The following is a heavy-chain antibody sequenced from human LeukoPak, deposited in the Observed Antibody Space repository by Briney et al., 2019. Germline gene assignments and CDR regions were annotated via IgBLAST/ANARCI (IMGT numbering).Heavy chain of an antibody. V-gene: IGHV3-7*01. Sequence: GGSLRLSCKASDFILNNYWMTWVRQAPGKGLQWVANIKEDGSEIYYEDSVKGRFTISRDDAKKSVYLQMNSLRVEDTAVYYCAKKRYSSSWLQDYRVPFDYWGQGTLVTVSS. J-gene: IGHJ4*02. CDR3: AKKRYSSSWLQDYRVPFDY. D-gene: IGHD6-13*01. CDR2: IKEDGSEI. CDR1: DFILNNYW.